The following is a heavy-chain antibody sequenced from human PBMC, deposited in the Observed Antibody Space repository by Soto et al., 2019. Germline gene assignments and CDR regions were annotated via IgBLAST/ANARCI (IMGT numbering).Heavy chain of an antibody. Sequence: GGSLRLSCAASGFIFTNYWMHWVRQVPGRGLVWVSGITHDGSGTKYADSVKGRFTISRDNAKNMVYLQMNSMRPEDTAVYYCGSVFEYWGQGTMVTVSS. CDR1: GFIFTNYW. CDR3: GSVFEY. CDR2: ITHDGSGT. J-gene: IGHJ4*03. V-gene: IGHV3-74*01.